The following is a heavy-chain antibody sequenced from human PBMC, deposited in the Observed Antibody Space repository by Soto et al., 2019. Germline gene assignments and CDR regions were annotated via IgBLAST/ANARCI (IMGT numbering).Heavy chain of an antibody. V-gene: IGHV3-64D*06. CDR1: GFTFNTFA. J-gene: IGHJ4*02. D-gene: IGHD6-19*01. Sequence: VQLVESGGTLVQPGGSLRLSCSASGFTFNTFAMHWVRQTPGKGLEFVSAISSNGGNTYYADSVKGRFAIYRDNSKNTLYLQMYSLRPEDTALYYCVKEGYMRSDWYGQFDCWGQGTLVTVSS. CDR3: VKEGYMRSDWYGQFDC. CDR2: ISSNGGNT.